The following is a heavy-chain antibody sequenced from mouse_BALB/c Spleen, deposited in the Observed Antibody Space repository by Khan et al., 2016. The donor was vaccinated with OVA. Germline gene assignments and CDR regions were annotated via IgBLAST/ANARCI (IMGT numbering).Heavy chain of an antibody. J-gene: IGHJ3*01. CDR1: GYTFTDFT. CDR2: ISTYYGDA. V-gene: IGHV1S137*01. CDR3: AREGGGDRFAY. Sequence: QVQLKQSGAELVRPGVSVKISCKGSGYTFTDFTMHWVKQSHAKSLEWIGVISTYYGDATHNEKFKGKATLTVDKSSSTAYMELARLTSEDSAIYYCAREGGGDRFAYWGQGTLVTVSA.